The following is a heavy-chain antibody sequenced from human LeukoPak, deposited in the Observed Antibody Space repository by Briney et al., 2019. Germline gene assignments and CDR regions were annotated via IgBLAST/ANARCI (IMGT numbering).Heavy chain of an antibody. Sequence: SETLSLTCAVSGYSISSGYYWGWIRQPPGKGLEWIGSIYHSGSTYYNPSLKSRVTISVDPSKHQFSLKLSSVTAADTAVYYCARAANWNYGTYYYYYMDVWGKGTTVTVSS. CDR1: GYSISSGYY. CDR3: ARAANWNYGTYYYYYMDV. J-gene: IGHJ6*03. D-gene: IGHD1-7*01. CDR2: IYHSGST. V-gene: IGHV4-38-2*01.